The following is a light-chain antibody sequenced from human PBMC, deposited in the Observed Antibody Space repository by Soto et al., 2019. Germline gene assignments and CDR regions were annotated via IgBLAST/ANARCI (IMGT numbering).Light chain of an antibody. Sequence: EIVLTQSPGTLSLSPGERATLSCRASQSVSSSYLAWYQQKPGQAPRLLIYGASIRAIGVPDRFSGSGSGTDFTFTISSLQSEDSAIYYCQQYFRWPPWTFGQGTKVDIK. J-gene: IGKJ1*01. CDR3: QQYFRWPPWT. CDR1: QSVSSSY. V-gene: IGKV3-20*01. CDR2: GAS.